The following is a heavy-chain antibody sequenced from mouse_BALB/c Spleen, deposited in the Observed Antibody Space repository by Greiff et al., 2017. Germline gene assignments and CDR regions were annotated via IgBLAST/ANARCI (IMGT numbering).Heavy chain of an antibody. D-gene: IGHD2-2*01. CDR1: GFNIKDTY. CDR2: IDPANGNT. CDR3: ATVYYGYDGDFDY. V-gene: IGHV14-3*02. Sequence: EVKLMESGAELVKPGASVKLSCTASGFNIKDTYMHWVKQRPEQGLEWIGRIDPANGNTKYDPKFQGKATITADTSSNTAYLQLSSLTSEDTAVYYCATVYYGYDGDFDYWGQGTTLTVSS. J-gene: IGHJ2*01.